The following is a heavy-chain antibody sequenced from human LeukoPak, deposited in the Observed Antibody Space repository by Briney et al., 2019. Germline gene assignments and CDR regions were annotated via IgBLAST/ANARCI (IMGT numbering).Heavy chain of an antibody. J-gene: IGHJ4*02. CDR2: MNPESGNT. D-gene: IGHD2-2*01. Sequence: ASVKVSCKASGYTFSNFDFNWVPQATGQGPEWMGWMNPESGNTGYAQKFQGRVTMTRDSSKSTAYMELISLRFEDTAIYYCTRAIRHQLLSDYWGQGTLVTVSS. V-gene: IGHV1-8*01. CDR1: GYTFSNFD. CDR3: TRAIRHQLLSDY.